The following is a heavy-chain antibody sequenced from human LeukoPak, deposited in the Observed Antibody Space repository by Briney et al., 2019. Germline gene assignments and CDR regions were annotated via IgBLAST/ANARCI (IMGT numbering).Heavy chain of an antibody. CDR1: GSSFTTNW. Sequence: GAPLQISCQGSGSSFTTNWIGWVRQLPGKGPERXXXXXXGVSDTKDSPSFQGHATISADKSLSTPSLPWSSLKASDTAMYYCARTITMVRGVIIYPNYFDYWGQGTLVTVSS. D-gene: IGHD3-10*01. CDR2: XXXGVSDT. J-gene: IGHJ4*02. CDR3: ARTITMVRGVIIYPNYFDY. V-gene: IGHV5-51*01.